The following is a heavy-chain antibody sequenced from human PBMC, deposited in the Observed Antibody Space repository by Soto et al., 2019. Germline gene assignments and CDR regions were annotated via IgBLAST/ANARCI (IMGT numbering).Heavy chain of an antibody. J-gene: IGHJ4*02. CDR3: ARDVNDFWSGFSYYFDY. Sequence: LSXTWTCCGGSISNYYWTWIRQPPGKGLEWIGYIYYSGSTKYNPSLKSRVIISVDTSKNLFSLKLSSVTAADTAVYYCARDVNDFWSGFSYYFDYWGQGALVTVYS. D-gene: IGHD3-3*01. CDR1: GGSISNYY. V-gene: IGHV4-59*01. CDR2: IYYSGST.